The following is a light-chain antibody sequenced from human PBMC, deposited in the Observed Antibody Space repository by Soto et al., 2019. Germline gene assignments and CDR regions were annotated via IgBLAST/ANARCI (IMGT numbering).Light chain of an antibody. CDR2: DAS. V-gene: IGKV3-11*01. J-gene: IGKJ1*01. Sequence: EIVLTQSPATLSFSPGERATLSCRANQGVANSLAWYQQRPGQAPRLLIYDASYRATGIPPRFSGSGSGTDFTLTIISLEPKDFAVYYCQQRTTWPTTFGQGTRVEIK. CDR3: QQRTTWPTT. CDR1: QGVANS.